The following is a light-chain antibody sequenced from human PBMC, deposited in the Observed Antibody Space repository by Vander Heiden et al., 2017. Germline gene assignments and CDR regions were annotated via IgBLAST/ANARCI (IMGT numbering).Light chain of an antibody. Sequence: SYVVTQPPSVSVAPGPTARVTCGGNNIGSKSVHWYRQKPGQAPVLVVYDNDDRPSGIPERFSGSNSGNTATLTISRVEVGDEADYHCQVWDNDSDHVVFGGGTELTVL. V-gene: IGLV3-21*02. CDR1: NIGSKS. CDR3: QVWDNDSDHVV. J-gene: IGLJ3*02. CDR2: DND.